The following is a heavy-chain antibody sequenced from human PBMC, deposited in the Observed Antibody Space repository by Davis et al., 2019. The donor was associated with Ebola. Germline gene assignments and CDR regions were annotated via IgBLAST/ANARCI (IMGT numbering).Heavy chain of an antibody. V-gene: IGHV4-61*01. Sequence: PSETLSLTCTVSGGSVSSGSYYWSWIRQHPGKGLEWIGYIYYSGSTNYNPSLKSRVTISVDTSKNQFSLKLSSVTAADTAVYYCARVSATVIDYWGQGTLVTVSS. CDR2: IYYSGST. D-gene: IGHD4-17*01. CDR3: ARVSATVIDY. J-gene: IGHJ4*02. CDR1: GGSVSSGSYY.